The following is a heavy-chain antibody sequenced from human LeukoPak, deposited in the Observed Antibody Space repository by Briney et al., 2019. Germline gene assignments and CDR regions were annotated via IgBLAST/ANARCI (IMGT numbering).Heavy chain of an antibody. J-gene: IGHJ6*03. CDR2: IYHSGST. D-gene: IGHD2-2*01. V-gene: IGHV4-38-2*02. CDR1: GYSISSGYY. Sequence: SETLSLTCTVSGYSISSGYYWGWIRQPPGKGLEWIGSIYHSGSTYYNPSLKSRVTISVDTSKNQFSLKLSSVTAADTAVYYCARARLYCSSTSCYVYYYYYMDVWGKGTTVTVSS. CDR3: ARARLYCSSTSCYVYYYYYMDV.